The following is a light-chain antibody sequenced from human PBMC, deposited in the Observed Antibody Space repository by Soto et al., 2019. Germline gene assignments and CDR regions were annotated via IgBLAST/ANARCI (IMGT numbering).Light chain of an antibody. CDR3: QSYDSSLSGVV. CDR2: GYN. J-gene: IGLJ2*01. CDR1: SSNIGAGYD. Sequence: QLVLTQPPSVSGAPGKRVTISCTGGSSNIGAGYDVHWYQQVPGTAPKLLIYGYNNRPSGVPDRFSGSKSGTSASLAITGLQAEDEADYYCQSYDSSLSGVVFGGGTKLTVL. V-gene: IGLV1-40*01.